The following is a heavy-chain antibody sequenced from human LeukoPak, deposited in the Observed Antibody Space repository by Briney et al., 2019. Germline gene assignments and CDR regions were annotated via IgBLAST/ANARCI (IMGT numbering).Heavy chain of an antibody. CDR3: VRVAIFPHSWFYP. CDR2: AYFSGAT. Sequence: PSETLSLTCTVSGGSINSTNYYWGWIRQPPGKGLEWIGSAYFSGATYHNPSLKSRLTIPVDTSKNQFSLKLTSVTAAHTPVYYCVRVAIFPHSWFYPWGRGTPVTVS. V-gene: IGHV4-39*01. D-gene: IGHD5-12*01. J-gene: IGHJ5*02. CDR1: GGSINSTNYY.